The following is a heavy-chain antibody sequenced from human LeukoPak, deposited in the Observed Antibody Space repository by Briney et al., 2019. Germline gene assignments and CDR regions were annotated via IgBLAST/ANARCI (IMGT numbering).Heavy chain of an antibody. CDR1: RISVSNNY. Sequence: GGSLRLSCAASRISVSNNYMSWVRQAPGKGPEFVSVIYAGGDTFYADSVKGRFTISRDSSKNTLYLHMSSLTPEDTAVYYCAQARSSSGYGPLGFYWGQGTLVTVSS. J-gene: IGHJ1*01. D-gene: IGHD5-12*01. V-gene: IGHV3-53*01. CDR3: AQARSSSGYGPLGFY. CDR2: IYAGGDT.